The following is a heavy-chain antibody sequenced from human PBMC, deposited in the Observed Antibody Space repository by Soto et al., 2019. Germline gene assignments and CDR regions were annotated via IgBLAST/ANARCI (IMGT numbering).Heavy chain of an antibody. J-gene: IGHJ3*02. V-gene: IGHV1-18*01. D-gene: IGHD3-3*01. CDR1: GYTFTSHG. Sequence: ASVKVSCKASGYTFTSHGISWVRRAPGQGLEWMGWISAYNGNTNYAQKLQGRVTMTTDTSTSTAYMELRSLRSDDTAVYYCARAPRRVTIFGVVISGDDAFDIWGQGTMVTVSS. CDR3: ARAPRRVTIFGVVISGDDAFDI. CDR2: ISAYNGNT.